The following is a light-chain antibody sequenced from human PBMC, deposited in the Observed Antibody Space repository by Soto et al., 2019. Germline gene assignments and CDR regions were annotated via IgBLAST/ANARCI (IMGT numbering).Light chain of an antibody. Sequence: ENVLKQSPGSLSLSPGKRATLSCRASQSVSSTFFAWYQQRPGQAPRLLMYGASSRATGIPERFSGSGSGIDFTLTISRLEPEVFAVYYCQQFDSSVTFGQGTKVEIK. V-gene: IGKV3-20*01. CDR1: QSVSSTF. J-gene: IGKJ1*01. CDR2: GAS. CDR3: QQFDSSVT.